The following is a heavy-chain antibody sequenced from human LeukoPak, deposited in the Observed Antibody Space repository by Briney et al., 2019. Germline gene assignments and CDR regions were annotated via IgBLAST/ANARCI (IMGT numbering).Heavy chain of an antibody. CDR1: GFTFCKYA. Sequence: GGSLRLSCAASGFTFCKYAMNWVRQAPGKGLGWVALISGSGTDTYYADSVKGRFTISRDNYKNTLYLQMNGLRAEDTAVYYCAKTSVGEGRIIGSGYFDNWGQGTLVTVSS. CDR3: AKTSVGEGRIIGSGYFDN. V-gene: IGHV3-23*01. J-gene: IGHJ4*02. CDR2: ISGSGTDT. D-gene: IGHD2-15*01.